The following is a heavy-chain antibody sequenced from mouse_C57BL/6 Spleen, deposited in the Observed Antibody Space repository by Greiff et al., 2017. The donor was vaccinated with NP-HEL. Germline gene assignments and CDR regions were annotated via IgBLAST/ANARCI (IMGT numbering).Heavy chain of an antibody. D-gene: IGHD1-1*01. CDR1: GYTFTEYT. CDR2: FYPGSGSI. Sequence: QVQLKQSGAELVKPGASVKLSCKASGYTFTEYTIPWVKQRSGQGLEWIGWFYPGSGSIKYNEKFKDKATLTADKSSSTVYMELSRLTSEDSAVYFCASHEERVYCGSSYGYFDYWGQGTTLTVSS. J-gene: IGHJ2*01. V-gene: IGHV1-62-2*01. CDR3: ASHEERVYCGSSYGYFDY.